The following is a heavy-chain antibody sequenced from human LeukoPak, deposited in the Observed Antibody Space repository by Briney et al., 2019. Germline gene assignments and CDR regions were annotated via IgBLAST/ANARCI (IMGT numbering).Heavy chain of an antibody. D-gene: IGHD3-22*01. V-gene: IGHV4-34*01. J-gene: IGHJ4*02. CDR1: GGSFSGYY. CDR3: ARGYYYDSSGYNDY. Sequence: SETLSLTCAVYGGSFSGYYWSWIRRPPGKGLEWIGEINHSGSTNYNPSLKSRVTISVDTSKNQFSLKLSSVTAADTAVYYCARGYYYDSSGYNDYWGQGTLVTVSS. CDR2: INHSGST.